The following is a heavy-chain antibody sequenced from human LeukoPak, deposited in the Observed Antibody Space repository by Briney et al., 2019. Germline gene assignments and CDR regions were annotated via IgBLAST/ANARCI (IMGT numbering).Heavy chain of an antibody. CDR3: ARGVTTDPAFDY. D-gene: IGHD4-17*01. CDR2: IYHSGST. J-gene: IGHJ4*02. CDR1: GGSISSGGYS. V-gene: IGHV4-30-2*01. Sequence: TSETLSLTCAVSGGSISSGGYSWSWIRQPPGKGLEWIGYIYHSGSTYYNPSLKSRVTISVDRSKNQFSLKLSSVTAADTAVYYCARGVTTDPAFDYWGQGTLVIVSS.